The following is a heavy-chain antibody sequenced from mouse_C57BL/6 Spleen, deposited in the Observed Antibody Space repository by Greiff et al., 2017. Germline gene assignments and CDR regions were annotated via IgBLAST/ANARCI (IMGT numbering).Heavy chain of an antibody. J-gene: IGHJ3*01. CDR3: TRSENPYYYGSSYWFAY. CDR1: GYTFTSYW. Sequence: EVQLQQSGTVLARPGASVKMSCKTSGYTFTSYWMHWVKQRPGQGLEWIGAIYPGNSDTSYNQKFKGKAKLTAVTSASTAYMELSSLTNEDSAVYYCTRSENPYYYGSSYWFAYWGQGTLVTVSA. CDR2: IYPGNSDT. D-gene: IGHD1-1*01. V-gene: IGHV1-5*01.